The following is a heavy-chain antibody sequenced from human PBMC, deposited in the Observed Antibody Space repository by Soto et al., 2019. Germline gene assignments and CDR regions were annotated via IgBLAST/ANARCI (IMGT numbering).Heavy chain of an antibody. Sequence: EVQLLESGGGLVQPGGSVRLSCAASGLTFGNYAMSWVRQAPGKGLEWVSAMSGDSGRTYYADSVKGRFTISRDNSKNTLYLQMNTLRAEDTAVYYCAVTPNWGRDCSAASYWYFDIWGRGTLVTVSS. CDR2: MSGDSGRT. D-gene: IGHD2-21*02. CDR1: GLTFGNYA. J-gene: IGHJ2*01. CDR3: AVTPNWGRDCSAASYWYFDI. V-gene: IGHV3-23*01.